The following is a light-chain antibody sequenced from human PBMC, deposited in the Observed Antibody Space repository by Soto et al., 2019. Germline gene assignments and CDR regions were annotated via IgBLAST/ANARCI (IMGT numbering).Light chain of an antibody. CDR3: QQLFTYPHT. Sequence: IQLTQSPSSLSASMGDRVTITCRASQGIINYLVWYQQKPGKAPKLLIYGASTLQGGVPSRFSCSGSCTDFTLTVSSLQLEDTGTYYCQQLFTYPHTFGPRIKVDIK. CDR1: QGIINY. V-gene: IGKV1-9*01. J-gene: IGKJ3*01. CDR2: GAS.